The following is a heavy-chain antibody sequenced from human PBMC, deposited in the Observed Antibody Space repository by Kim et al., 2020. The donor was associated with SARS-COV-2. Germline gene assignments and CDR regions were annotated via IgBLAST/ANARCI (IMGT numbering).Heavy chain of an antibody. J-gene: IGHJ4*02. Sequence: SVKVSCKASGGTFSSYAISWVRQAPGQGLEWMGGIIPIFGTANYAQKFQGRVTITADESTSTAYMELSSLRSEDTAVYYCAAGYYDSSGYYYFDYWGQGTLVTVSS. V-gene: IGHV1-69*13. CDR3: AAGYYDSSGYYYFDY. CDR2: IIPIFGTA. D-gene: IGHD3-22*01. CDR1: GGTFSSYA.